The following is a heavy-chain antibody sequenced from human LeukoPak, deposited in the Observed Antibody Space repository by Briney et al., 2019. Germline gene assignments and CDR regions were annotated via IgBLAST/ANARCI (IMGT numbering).Heavy chain of an antibody. D-gene: IGHD6-19*01. CDR2: IDSSSGII. J-gene: IGHJ4*02. V-gene: IGHV3-48*03. CDR3: ARVGWGIGSAWVDC. Sequence: GGSLRLSCAASGFTFHSYEMNWVRQAPGKGLEWLSYIDSSSGIIHYADSVKGRFTISRDNVKNSLYLQMNSLRAEDTALYYCARVGWGIGSAWVDCWGQGSLVTVSS. CDR1: GFTFHSYE.